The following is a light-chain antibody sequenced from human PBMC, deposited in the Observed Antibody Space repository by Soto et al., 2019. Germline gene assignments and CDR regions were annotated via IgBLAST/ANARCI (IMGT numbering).Light chain of an antibody. J-gene: IGKJ1*01. V-gene: IGKV3-11*01. CDR2: DTS. CDR3: QQRANWPPVT. Sequence: EIVLTQSPATLSLSPGERATLSCRASQSVSIHLAWYQQKGGQAPRLLIYDTSNRATGIPARFSGSGSGTDFTLTITTLEPEDFAVYFCQQRANWPPVTFGQGTKVDI. CDR1: QSVSIH.